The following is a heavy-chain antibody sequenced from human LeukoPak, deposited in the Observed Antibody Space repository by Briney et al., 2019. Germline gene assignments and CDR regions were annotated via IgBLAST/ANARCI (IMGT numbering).Heavy chain of an antibody. V-gene: IGHV3-30*04. Sequence: GGSLRLSCAASGFTFSSYAMHWVRQAPGKGLEWVAIISYDGSKKNYADSVKGRFTISRDNSKNTLYLQMSSLRAEDTAVYYCAREITYFYDSGGYWDAFDIWGQGTMVAVSS. D-gene: IGHD3-22*01. CDR3: AREITYFYDSGGYWDAFDI. CDR2: ISYDGSKK. J-gene: IGHJ3*02. CDR1: GFTFSSYA.